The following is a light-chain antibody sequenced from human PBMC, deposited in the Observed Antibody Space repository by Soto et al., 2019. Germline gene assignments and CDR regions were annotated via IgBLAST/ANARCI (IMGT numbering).Light chain of an antibody. CDR3: QQYNNWPPWT. CDR1: QSISSY. CDR2: GAS. Sequence: DIQMAQSPSALSASVGDRVTITCRGSQSISSYLNWYQQKPGKAPKLLIYGASTRATGIPARFSGSGSGTEFTLTISSLQSEDFAVYYCQQYNNWPPWTFGQGTKVDIK. J-gene: IGKJ1*01. V-gene: IGKV1-39*01.